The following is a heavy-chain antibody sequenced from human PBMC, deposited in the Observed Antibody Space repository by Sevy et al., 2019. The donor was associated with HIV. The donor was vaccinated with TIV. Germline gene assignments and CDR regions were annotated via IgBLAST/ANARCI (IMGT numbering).Heavy chain of an antibody. CDR1: GYTFTSYG. V-gene: IGHV1-18*01. Sequence: ASVKVSCKASGYTFTSYGISWVRQAPGQGLEWMGWISAYNGNTNYAQKLQGRVTMTTDTSTSRAYMELRSLRSDDTAVYYCARVGSILLAVAGRIDYWGQGTLVTVSS. CDR2: ISAYNGNT. CDR3: ARVGSILLAVAGRIDY. J-gene: IGHJ4*02. D-gene: IGHD6-19*01.